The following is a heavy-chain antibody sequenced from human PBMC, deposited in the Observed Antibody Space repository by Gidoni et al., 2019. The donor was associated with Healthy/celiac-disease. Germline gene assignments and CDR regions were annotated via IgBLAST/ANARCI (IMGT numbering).Heavy chain of an antibody. J-gene: IGHJ4*02. D-gene: IGHD3-22*01. CDR2: SNAGKGNT. CDR3: ARGYYYDSSGYGALDY. Sequence: QVQLVQSGDEVKKPGASVKVSCKASGYTFTSYAMHWVRQAPGQRLEWLGWSNAGKGNTKYSQEFQGRVTITRDTSASTAYMELSSLRSEDMAVYYCARGYYYDSSGYGALDYWGQGTLVTVSS. CDR1: GYTFTSYA. V-gene: IGHV1-3*02.